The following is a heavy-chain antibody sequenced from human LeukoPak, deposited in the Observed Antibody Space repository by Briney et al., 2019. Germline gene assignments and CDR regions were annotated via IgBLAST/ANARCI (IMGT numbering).Heavy chain of an antibody. CDR1: GFTFSSFS. J-gene: IGHJ4*02. Sequence: GGSLSLSWAASGFTFSSFSMNWVRQAPGKGLGWVSYISSSSSTIYYADSVKGRFTISRDNAKNSLYLQMNSLRAEDTAVYYCARSPIMEYYFDYWGQGTLVTVSS. CDR2: ISSSSSTI. CDR3: ARSPIMEYYFDY. D-gene: IGHD1-1*01. V-gene: IGHV3-48*04.